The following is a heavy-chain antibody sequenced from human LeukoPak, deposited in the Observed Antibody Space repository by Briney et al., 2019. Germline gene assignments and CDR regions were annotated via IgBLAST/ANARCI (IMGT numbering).Heavy chain of an antibody. Sequence: ASVKVSCKASGYTFTGYYIHWVRQAPGQGLEWMGWINPNSGGTNYAQKFQGRVTMTRDTSISTAYMELSRLRSDDTAVYYCARLSSGYGNYSYYKDVWGKGTTVTVSS. CDR1: GYTFTGYY. CDR3: ARLSSGYGNYSYYKDV. D-gene: IGHD5-12*01. V-gene: IGHV1-2*02. CDR2: INPNSGGT. J-gene: IGHJ6*03.